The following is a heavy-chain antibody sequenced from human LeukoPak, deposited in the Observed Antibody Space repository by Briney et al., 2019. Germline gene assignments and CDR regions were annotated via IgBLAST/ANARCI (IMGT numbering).Heavy chain of an antibody. CDR3: ARGTPQSIVGAIVGWFDP. CDR1: GGTFSGYA. Sequence: ASVKVSCKASGGTFSGYAISWVRQAPGQGLEWMGGIIPIFGTANYAQKFQGRVTITADESTSTAYMELSSLRSEDTAVYYCARGTPQSIVGAIVGWFDPWGQGTLVTVSS. D-gene: IGHD1-26*01. CDR2: IIPIFGTA. V-gene: IGHV1-69*13. J-gene: IGHJ5*02.